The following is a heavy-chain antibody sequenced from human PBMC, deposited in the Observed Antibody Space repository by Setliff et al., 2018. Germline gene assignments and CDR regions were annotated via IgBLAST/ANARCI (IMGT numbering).Heavy chain of an antibody. Sequence: GSLRLSCAASGFTFSSYWMSWVRQAPGQGLEWVSVLSGSGGSTYYADPGKGRFTISRDNAKNSLYLQMNSLRAVDTAVYYCARGGYNFWSGYPYYYYYYGMDVWGQGTTVTVSS. V-gene: IGHV3-23*01. CDR1: GFTFSSYW. CDR3: ARGGYNFWSGYPYYYYYYGMDV. CDR2: LSGSGGST. J-gene: IGHJ6*02. D-gene: IGHD3-3*01.